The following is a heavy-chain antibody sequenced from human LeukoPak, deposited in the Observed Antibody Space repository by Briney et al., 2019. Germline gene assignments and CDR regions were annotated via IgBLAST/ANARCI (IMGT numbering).Heavy chain of an antibody. CDR1: GFTFSGFR. CDR2: ISYDSRNI. D-gene: IGHD2-2*01. J-gene: IGHJ5*02. V-gene: IGHV3-21*01. CDR3: ARDYIGVVPPVNNWFDP. Sequence: PGGSLRLSCAASGFTFSGFRMNWVRQAPGKGLEWVSSISYDSRNIYYGDSVKGRFTVSGDNAKNSLYLQMKSLRAEDTAVYYCARDYIGVVPPVNNWFDPWGQGTLVTVS.